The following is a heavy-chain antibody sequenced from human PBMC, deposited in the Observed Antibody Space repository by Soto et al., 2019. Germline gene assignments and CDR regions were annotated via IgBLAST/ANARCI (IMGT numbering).Heavy chain of an antibody. J-gene: IGHJ6*02. CDR3: ARQGFGAIHGLVDV. CDR2: MYHSGST. V-gene: IGHV4-30-2*01. Sequence: PSETLSLTCAVSGGSISSGGYSWSWIRQPLGKGLEWIGYMYHSGSTYYNPSLKSRVTISIDRSKNQFSLKLSSVTAADTALYYCARQGFGAIHGLVDVWGQGTTVTVS. D-gene: IGHD3-10*01. CDR1: GGSISSGGYS.